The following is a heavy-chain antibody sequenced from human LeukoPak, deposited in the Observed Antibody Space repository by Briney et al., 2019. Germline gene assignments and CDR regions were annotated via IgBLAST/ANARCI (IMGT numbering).Heavy chain of an antibody. V-gene: IGHV1-69*13. CDR1: GYTFTSYY. Sequence: SVKVSCKASGYTFTSYYMHWARQAPGQGLEWMGGIIPIFGTANYAQKFQGRVTITADESTSTAYMELSSLRSEDTAVYYCASGYCSSTSCYDYYYYYGMDVWGQGTTVTVSS. CDR3: ASGYCSSTSCYDYYYYYGMDV. J-gene: IGHJ6*02. D-gene: IGHD2-2*01. CDR2: IIPIFGTA.